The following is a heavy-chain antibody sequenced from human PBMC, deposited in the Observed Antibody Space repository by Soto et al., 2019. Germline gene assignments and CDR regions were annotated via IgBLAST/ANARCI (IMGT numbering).Heavy chain of an antibody. Sequence: PSETLSLTXTVSGGSISSGDYWSWIRQPPGKGLEWIGYIYHSGGPYYNPSLNSRATMSVDTSQNQFSLKLSSVSAADTAVYYCARTKYYYDTTAYIFDYWGQGALVTVSS. D-gene: IGHD3-22*01. J-gene: IGHJ4*02. CDR2: IYHSGGP. V-gene: IGHV4-30-4*01. CDR3: ARTKYYYDTTAYIFDY. CDR1: GGSISSGDY.